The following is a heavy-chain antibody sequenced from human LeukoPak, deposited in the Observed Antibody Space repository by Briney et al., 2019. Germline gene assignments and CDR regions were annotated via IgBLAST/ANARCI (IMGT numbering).Heavy chain of an antibody. D-gene: IGHD4-11*01. CDR1: GYTHTELS. CDR2: LDPEDGKT. J-gene: IGHJ5*02. V-gene: IGHV1-24*01. CDR3: ATVLRLHLTRSELYP. Sequence: ASVNVSLKVSGYTHTELSRHSVRQAPGEGLEWMGGLDPEDGKTIYAQKFQGRVTMTEDTSTDTAYMELRSLRSEDTAVYYCATVLRLHLTRSELYPWGQGTLVTVSS.